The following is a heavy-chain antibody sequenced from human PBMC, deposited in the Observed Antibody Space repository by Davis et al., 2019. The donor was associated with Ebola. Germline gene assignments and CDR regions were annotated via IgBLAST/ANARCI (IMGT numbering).Heavy chain of an antibody. CDR3: AKDQTAYVSSCFDD. Sequence: GGSLRLSCAASEFSFSSYAMHWVRQAPGKGLEWVAVISYDGSNKYYADSVKGRFTISRDNSKNTLYLQMDSLRIEDTAVYYCAKDQTAYVSSCFDDWGQGTLVTVSS. CDR2: ISYDGSNK. CDR1: EFSFSSYA. J-gene: IGHJ5*02. D-gene: IGHD3-16*01. V-gene: IGHV3-30*04.